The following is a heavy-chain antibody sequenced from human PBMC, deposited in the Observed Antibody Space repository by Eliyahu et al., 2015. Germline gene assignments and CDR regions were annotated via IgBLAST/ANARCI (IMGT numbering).Heavy chain of an antibody. CDR1: GGSFXGYY. J-gene: IGHJ4*02. CDR3: ARGARGYSYGFGYFDY. D-gene: IGHD5-18*01. CDR2: INHSGST. V-gene: IGHV4-34*01. Sequence: QVQLQQWGAGLLKPSETLSLTXAVXGGSFXGYYWSWLRQPPGKGLEWIGEINHSGSTNYNPSLKSRVTISVDTSKNQFSLKLSSVTAADTAVYYCARGARGYSYGFGYFDYWGQGTLVTVSS.